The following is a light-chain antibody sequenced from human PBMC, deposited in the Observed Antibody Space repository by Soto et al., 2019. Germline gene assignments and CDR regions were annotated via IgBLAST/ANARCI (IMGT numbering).Light chain of an antibody. CDR1: RSDIGDSNF. J-gene: IGLJ1*01. CDR3: ASFRSGTILV. V-gene: IGLV2-14*01. Sequence: SALTKPGSVSGPPEQSVTISCTGPRSDIGDSNFISWYQHSPGKAPRLLIYEVNNRPSGVSKRFSGSKAGNTASLTISGLLDDDEADYFCASFRSGTILVFGSGTKVTVL. CDR2: EVN.